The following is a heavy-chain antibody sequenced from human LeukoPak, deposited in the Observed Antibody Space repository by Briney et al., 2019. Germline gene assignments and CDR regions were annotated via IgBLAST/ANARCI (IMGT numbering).Heavy chain of an antibody. CDR1: GFTFGSYG. CDR3: AKEFPYDILTGYYGYYFDY. Sequence: GGSLRLSCAASGFTFGSYGMTWARQAPGKGLEWVSSLGDSGTSTYYAVSVRGRFTISRDNSKDTLYLQMNSLRAEDTAVYYCAKEFPYDILTGYYGYYFDYRGQGTLVTVSS. V-gene: IGHV3-23*01. CDR2: LGDSGTST. D-gene: IGHD3-9*01. J-gene: IGHJ4*02.